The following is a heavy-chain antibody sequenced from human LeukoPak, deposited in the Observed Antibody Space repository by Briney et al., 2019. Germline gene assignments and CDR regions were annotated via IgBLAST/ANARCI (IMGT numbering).Heavy chain of an antibody. V-gene: IGHV4-34*01. CDR2: INHSGST. Sequence: SETLSLTCAVYGGSFSGYYWSWIRQPPGQGLEWIGGINHSGSTNYNPSLKSRVTISVDTSKNQCSLKRSAVTAAGTAVYYCARVFWLLYYMDAWGKGTTGTASS. D-gene: IGHD3-9*01. CDR1: GGSFSGYY. J-gene: IGHJ6*03. CDR3: ARVFWLLYYMDA.